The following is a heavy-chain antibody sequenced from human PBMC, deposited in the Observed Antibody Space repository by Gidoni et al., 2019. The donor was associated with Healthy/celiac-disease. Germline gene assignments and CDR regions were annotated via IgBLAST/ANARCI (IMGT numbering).Heavy chain of an antibody. CDR1: GFTFSSYA. V-gene: IGHV3-23*01. Sequence: EVQLLESGGGLVQPGGSLRLSCAASGFTFSSYAMSWVRQAPGKGLEWVSAISGSGGSTYYADAVKGRFTISRDNSKNTLYLQMNSLRAEDTAVYYCAKDVTMVRGVIGSYWGQGTLVTVSS. CDR2: ISGSGGST. CDR3: AKDVTMVRGVIGSY. J-gene: IGHJ4*02. D-gene: IGHD3-10*01.